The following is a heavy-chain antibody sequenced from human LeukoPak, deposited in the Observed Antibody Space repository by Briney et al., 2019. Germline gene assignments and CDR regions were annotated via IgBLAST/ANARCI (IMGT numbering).Heavy chain of an antibody. CDR3: ARSGVGGSKQYYFDY. V-gene: IGHV3-7*01. CDR1: RFTFSSYW. Sequence: PGGSLRLSCAASRFTFSSYWMSWVRQAPGKGLEWVANIKQDGSEKYYVDSVKGRFTISRDNAKNSLYLQMNSLRAEDTAVYYCARSGVGGSKQYYFDYWGQGTLVTVSS. CDR2: IKQDGSEK. D-gene: IGHD1-26*01. J-gene: IGHJ4*02.